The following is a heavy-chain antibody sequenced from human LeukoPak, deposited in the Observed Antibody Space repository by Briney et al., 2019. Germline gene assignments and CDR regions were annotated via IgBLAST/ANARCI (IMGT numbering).Heavy chain of an antibody. D-gene: IGHD3-22*01. V-gene: IGHV3-21*01. Sequence: GGSLRLSCAASGFSFSSYSMNWVRQAPGKGLEWVSSLSSSSSYIYYADSVKGRFTISRDNPKNSLYLQINSPRAEDTAVYYCARGNYYDGYFDYWGQGTLVTVSS. CDR2: LSSSSSYI. J-gene: IGHJ4*02. CDR1: GFSFSSYS. CDR3: ARGNYYDGYFDY.